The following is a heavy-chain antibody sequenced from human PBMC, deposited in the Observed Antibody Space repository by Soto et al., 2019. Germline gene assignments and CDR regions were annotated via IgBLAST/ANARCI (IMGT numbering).Heavy chain of an antibody. CDR1: DDSISSGGYY. Sequence: QVQLRESGPGLVKPSQTLSLTCTVSDDSISSGGYYWAWIRQHPGRGLEWIGYIYYTGSTYYSPSLKSRLTISLDTSQNQSSLDLTPVTAADTAVYYCARCKYIGTYRWLDPWGPGTPVAVSS. CDR3: ARCKYIGTYRWLDP. V-gene: IGHV4-31*03. CDR2: IYYTGST. J-gene: IGHJ5*02. D-gene: IGHD1-1*01.